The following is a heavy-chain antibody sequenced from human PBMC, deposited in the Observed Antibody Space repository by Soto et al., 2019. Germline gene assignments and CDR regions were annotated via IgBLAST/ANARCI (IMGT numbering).Heavy chain of an antibody. CDR3: ARRRASGNFDI. CDR1: GFTFSGSA. D-gene: IGHD3-10*01. Sequence: GGSLRLSCAASGFTFSGSAMHWVRQASGKGLEWVGRIRSKANSYATAYAASVKGRFTISRDDSKNTAYLQMNSLRAEDTAIYYCARRRASGNFDIWGQGTMVTVSS. V-gene: IGHV3-73*01. J-gene: IGHJ3*02. CDR2: IRSKANSYAT.